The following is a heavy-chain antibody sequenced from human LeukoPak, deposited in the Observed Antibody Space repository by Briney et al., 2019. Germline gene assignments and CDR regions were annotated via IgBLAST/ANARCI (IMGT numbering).Heavy chain of an antibody. CDR1: GGSISSGSYY. CDR3: ARHTGAAYGSGRHYYFDY. D-gene: IGHD3-10*01. Sequence: PSETLSLTCTVSGGSISSGSYYWSWIRQPPGKGLEWIGYIYYSGSTNYNPSLKSRVTISVDTSKNQFSLKLSSVTAADTAVYYCARHTGAAYGSGRHYYFDYWGQGTLVTVSS. J-gene: IGHJ4*02. CDR2: IYYSGST. V-gene: IGHV4-61*01.